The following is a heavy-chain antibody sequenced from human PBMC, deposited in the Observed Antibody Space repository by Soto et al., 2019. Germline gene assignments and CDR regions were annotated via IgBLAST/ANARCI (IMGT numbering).Heavy chain of an antibody. V-gene: IGHV4-31*03. D-gene: IGHD3-10*01. CDR3: ARVRSLAYYYYYYMDV. CDR2: IYYSGST. Sequence: PSETLSLTCTVSGGSISSGGYYWSWIRQHPGKGLEWIGYIYYSGSTYYNPSLKSRVTISVDTSKNQFSLKLSSVTAADTAVYYCARVRSLAYYYYYYMDVWGKGTTVTVS. CDR1: GGSISSGGYY. J-gene: IGHJ6*03.